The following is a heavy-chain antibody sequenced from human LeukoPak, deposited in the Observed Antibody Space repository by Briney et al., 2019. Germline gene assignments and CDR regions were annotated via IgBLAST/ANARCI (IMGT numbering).Heavy chain of an antibody. CDR1: GGTFSSYT. D-gene: IGHD2-2*01. Sequence: GASVKVSCKASGGTFSSYTISWVRQAPGQGLEWMGRIIPILGIANYAQKFQGRVTITADKSTSTAYMELSSLRSEDTAVYYCATLSHCSRTSCDDAFDIWGQGTMVTVSS. J-gene: IGHJ3*02. CDR3: ATLSHCSRTSCDDAFDI. V-gene: IGHV1-69*02. CDR2: IIPILGIA.